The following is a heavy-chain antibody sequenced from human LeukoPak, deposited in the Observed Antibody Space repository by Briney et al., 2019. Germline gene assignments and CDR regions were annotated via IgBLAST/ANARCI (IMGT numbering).Heavy chain of an antibody. CDR3: ARGWELPSS. J-gene: IGHJ4*02. CDR2: INHSGST. CDR1: GGSISSSSYY. Sequence: SETLSLTCTVSGGSISSSSYYWGWIRQPPGKGLEWIGEINHSGSTNYNPSLKSRVTISVDTSKNQFSLKLSSVTAADTAVYYCARGWELPSSWGQGTLVTVSS. V-gene: IGHV4-39*07. D-gene: IGHD1-26*01.